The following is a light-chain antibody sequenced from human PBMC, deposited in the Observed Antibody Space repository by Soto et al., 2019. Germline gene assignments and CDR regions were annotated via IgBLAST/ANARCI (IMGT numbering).Light chain of an antibody. CDR1: SSNIGAGYD. V-gene: IGLV1-40*01. CDR2: GNS. Sequence: QSVLTQPPSVSGAPGQRVTISCTGSSSNIGAGYDVHWYQQLPGTAPKLLIYGNSNRPSVVPDRFSGSKSGTSASLAITGLQAEDEVDYYCQSYDRSLSGSVFGGGTKLTVL. J-gene: IGLJ2*01. CDR3: QSYDRSLSGSV.